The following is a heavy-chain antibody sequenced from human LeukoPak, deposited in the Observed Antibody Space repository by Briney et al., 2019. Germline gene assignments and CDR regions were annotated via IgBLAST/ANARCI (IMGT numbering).Heavy chain of an antibody. J-gene: IGHJ4*02. D-gene: IGHD3-10*01. CDR2: INHSGST. CDR1: GGSFSGYY. Sequence: SETLSLTCAVYGGSFSGYYWSWIRQPPGKGLEWIGEINHSGSTNYNPSLKSRVTISVDTSKNQFSLKLSSMTAADTAVYYCARVADYYGSGSYSYFDYWGQGTLVTVSS. CDR3: ARVADYYGSGSYSYFDY. V-gene: IGHV4-34*01.